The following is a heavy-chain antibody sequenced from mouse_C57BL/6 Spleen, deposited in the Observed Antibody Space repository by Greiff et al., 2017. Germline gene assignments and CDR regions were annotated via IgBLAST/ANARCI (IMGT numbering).Heavy chain of an antibody. V-gene: IGHV1-85*01. Sequence: QVQLQQSGPELVKPGASVKLSCKASGYTFTSYAINWVKQRPGQGLEWIGWIYPRDGSTKYNEKFKGKATLTVDTSSSTAYMELHSLTSEDSAVYFCARWGIFHYYGGSYDWYFDVWGTGTTVTVSS. CDR1: GYTFTSYA. CDR3: ARWGIFHYYGGSYDWYFDV. J-gene: IGHJ1*03. CDR2: IYPRDGST. D-gene: IGHD1-1*01.